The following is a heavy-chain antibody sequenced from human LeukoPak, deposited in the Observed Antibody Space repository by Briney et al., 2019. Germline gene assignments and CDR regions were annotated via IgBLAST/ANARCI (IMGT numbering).Heavy chain of an antibody. Sequence: TGGSLRLSCAASGFTFSSYAMHWVRQAPGKGLEWVAVISYDGSNKYYADSVKGRFTISRDNSKNTLYLQMNSLRAEDTAVYYCARVPRGIAAAGVPGPTGFDPWGQGTLVTVSS. V-gene: IGHV3-30-3*01. CDR3: ARVPRGIAAAGVPGPTGFDP. D-gene: IGHD6-13*01. CDR2: ISYDGSNK. CDR1: GFTFSSYA. J-gene: IGHJ5*02.